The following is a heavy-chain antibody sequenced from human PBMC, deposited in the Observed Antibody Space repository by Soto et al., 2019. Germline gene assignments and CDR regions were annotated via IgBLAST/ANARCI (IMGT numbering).Heavy chain of an antibody. CDR3: ARPDFGDYWYFDL. V-gene: IGHV1-69*08. CDR1: GGTFSSHT. D-gene: IGHD4-17*01. J-gene: IGHJ2*01. CDR2: IIPALGTA. Sequence: QDQLVQSGAEVKKPGSSVKVSCKASGGTFSSHTFSWVRQAPGQGLEWMGRIIPALGTATYAQKFQGRVTITADESATTVYMELNSLRSEDTAVYYCARPDFGDYWYFDLWGRGTLVIVSS.